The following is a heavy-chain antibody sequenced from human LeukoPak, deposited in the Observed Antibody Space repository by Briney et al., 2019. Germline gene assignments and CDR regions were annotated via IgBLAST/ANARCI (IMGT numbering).Heavy chain of an antibody. CDR2: MSYDGFHK. Sequence: GGSMRLSCAASGFTFSSYAMHWDRQSLGKWLEWVAVMSYDGFHKSYADSVKGRFTISRDNSKNTLYLQMNSLRAEDTAVYYCARDRQDTAMVTLFDYWSQGTLVTVPS. V-gene: IGHV3-30*03. CDR1: GFTFSSYA. CDR3: ARDRQDTAMVTLFDY. D-gene: IGHD5-18*01. J-gene: IGHJ4*02.